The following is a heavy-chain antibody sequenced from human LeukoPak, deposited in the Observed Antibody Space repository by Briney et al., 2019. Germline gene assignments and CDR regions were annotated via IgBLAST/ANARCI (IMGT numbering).Heavy chain of an antibody. CDR3: AKDRSSSWHARDDY. D-gene: IGHD6-13*01. V-gene: IGHV3-23*01. J-gene: IGHJ4*02. CDR1: GFTFSSYA. Sequence: LPGGSLRLSCAASGFTFSSYAMSWVRLAPGKGLEWVSAISGSGGSTYNADSVKGRFTISRDNSKNTLYLQMNSLRAEDTAVYYCAKDRSSSWHARDDYWGQGTLVTVSS. CDR2: ISGSGGST.